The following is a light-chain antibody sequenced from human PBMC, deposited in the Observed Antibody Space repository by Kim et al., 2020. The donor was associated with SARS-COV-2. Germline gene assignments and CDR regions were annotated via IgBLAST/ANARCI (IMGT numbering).Light chain of an antibody. Sequence: QSALTQPASVSGSPGQSITISCTGTSSDVGSYNLVSWYQQHPGKAPKLMIYEVSKRPSGVSNRFSGSKSGNTASLTISGLQAEDEADYYCCSCAGSSTFHVVFGGGTQLTVL. J-gene: IGLJ2*01. CDR1: SSDVGSYNL. CDR3: CSCAGSSTFHVV. CDR2: EVS. V-gene: IGLV2-23*02.